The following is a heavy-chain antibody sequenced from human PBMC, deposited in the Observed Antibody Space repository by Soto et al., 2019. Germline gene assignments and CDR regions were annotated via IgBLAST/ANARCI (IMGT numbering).Heavy chain of an antibody. J-gene: IGHJ4*02. CDR2: INAGNGNT. V-gene: IGHV1-3*01. CDR1: GYTFTSYA. Sequence: QVQLVQSGAEVKKPGASVKVSCKASGYTFTSYAMHWLRQAPGQRLEWMGWINAGNGNTKYSQKFQGRVTITRDTSASTAYMVLSSLRSDDTAVYCCARDLGGWTDYWGQGTLVTVSS. CDR3: ARDLGGWTDY. D-gene: IGHD6-19*01.